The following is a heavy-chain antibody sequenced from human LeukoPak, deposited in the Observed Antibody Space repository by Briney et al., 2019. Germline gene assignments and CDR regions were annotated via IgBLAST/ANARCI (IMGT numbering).Heavy chain of an antibody. Sequence: PGGSLRLSCAASGFTFSSYWMSWVRQAPGKGLQWVANIKQDGSEKYYVDSVKGRFTISRDNAKKSLYLQMNNLRAEDTAVYYCARDDDWNYEDYWGQGTLVTVSS. CDR1: GFTFSSYW. J-gene: IGHJ4*02. CDR2: IKQDGSEK. D-gene: IGHD1-7*01. CDR3: ARDDDWNYEDY. V-gene: IGHV3-7*01.